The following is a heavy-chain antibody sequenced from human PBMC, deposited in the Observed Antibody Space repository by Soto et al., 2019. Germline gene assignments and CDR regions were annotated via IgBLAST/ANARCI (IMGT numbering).Heavy chain of an antibody. D-gene: IGHD2-15*01. CDR2: IYSGGST. V-gene: IGHV3-53*01. J-gene: IGHJ3*02. Sequence: EVQLVESGGGLIQPGGSLRLSCAASGFTVSSNYMSWVRQAPGKGLEWVSVIYSGGSTYYTDSVKGRFTISRDNSKNTLYLQMNSLRAEDTAVYYCARDLRDLNDCSGGSCYSYAFDIWGQGTMVTVSS. CDR1: GFTVSSNY. CDR3: ARDLRDLNDCSGGSCYSYAFDI.